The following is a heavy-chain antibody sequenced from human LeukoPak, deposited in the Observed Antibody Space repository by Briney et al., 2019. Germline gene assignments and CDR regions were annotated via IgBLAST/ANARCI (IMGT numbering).Heavy chain of an antibody. J-gene: IGHJ3*02. CDR1: GFTFSSYG. V-gene: IGHV3-23*01. CDR2: ASGRGVST. D-gene: IGHD2-21*02. CDR3: AKTVVVTANPRAFDI. Sequence: PGGTLRLSCAVSGFTFSSYGMSWVRQAPGKGLEWVSSASGRGVSTYYADSVKGRFTISRDNSKKTVFLQMNSLRADDTAVYYCAKTVVVTANPRAFDIWGQGTMVTVSS.